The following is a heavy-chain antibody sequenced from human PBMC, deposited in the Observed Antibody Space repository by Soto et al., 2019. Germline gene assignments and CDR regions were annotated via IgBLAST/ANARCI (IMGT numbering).Heavy chain of an antibody. V-gene: IGHV4-59*08. D-gene: IGHD3-3*01. Sequence: SETLSLTCTVSGGSISSYYWSWIRQPPGKGLEWIGYIYYSGSTNYNPSLKSRVTISVDTSKNQFSLKLSSVTAADTAVYYCARTGIFGVVRWFDPWGQGTLVTVSS. J-gene: IGHJ5*02. CDR1: GGSISSYY. CDR3: ARTGIFGVVRWFDP. CDR2: IYYSGST.